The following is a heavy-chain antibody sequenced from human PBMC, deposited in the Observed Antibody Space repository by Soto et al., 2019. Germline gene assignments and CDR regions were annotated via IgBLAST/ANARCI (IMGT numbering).Heavy chain of an antibody. CDR1: GYTFTSYD. CDR2: MNPNSGNT. V-gene: IGHV1-8*01. J-gene: IGHJ6*02. Sequence: ASVKVSCKASGYTFTSYDINWVRQATVQGLEWMGWMNPNSGNTGYAQKFQGRVTMTRNTSISTAYMELSSLRSEDTAVYYCARGLMGAEVYYGMDVWGQGTTVTVSS. CDR3: ARGLMGAEVYYGMDV. D-gene: IGHD1-26*01.